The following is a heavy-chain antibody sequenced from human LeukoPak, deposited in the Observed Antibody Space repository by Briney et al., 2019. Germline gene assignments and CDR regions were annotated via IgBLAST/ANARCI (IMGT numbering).Heavy chain of an antibody. CDR1: GGSISSSSYY. Sequence: SETLSLTCTVSGGSISSSSYYWGWIRQPPGKGLEWIGSIYYSGSTYYNPSLKSRVTRSVDASKNQFSLKLSSVTAADTAVYYCARQYSSYSSVDYWGQGTLVTVSS. V-gene: IGHV4-39*07. CDR3: ARQYSSYSSVDY. CDR2: IYYSGST. D-gene: IGHD6-6*01. J-gene: IGHJ4*02.